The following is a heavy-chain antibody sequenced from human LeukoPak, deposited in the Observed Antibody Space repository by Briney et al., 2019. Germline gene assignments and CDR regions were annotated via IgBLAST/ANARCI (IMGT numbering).Heavy chain of an antibody. D-gene: IGHD6-13*01. Sequence: GGSLRLSCSASGFSFRNYDMHWVRQPTGKGLEWVSAVGTGGDTYYAGSVKGRFTVVRENAKNTLYLQTNSLRAGDTAMYYCARRSAAAGIDAFDIWGQGTMVTVSS. CDR3: ARRSAAAGIDAFDI. CDR2: VGTGGDT. V-gene: IGHV3-13*01. J-gene: IGHJ3*02. CDR1: GFSFRNYD.